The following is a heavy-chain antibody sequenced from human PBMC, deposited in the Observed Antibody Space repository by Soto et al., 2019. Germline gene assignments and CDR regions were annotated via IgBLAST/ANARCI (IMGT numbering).Heavy chain of an antibody. D-gene: IGHD2-15*01. CDR3: ARGGCSGGSCYFAFDI. J-gene: IGHJ3*02. Sequence: EVQLVESGGGLVKPGGSLRLSCAASGFTFSSYSMNWVRQAPGKGLEWVSSISSSSSYISYADSVKGRFTISRDNAKNSLYLQMNSLRAEDTAVYYCARGGCSGGSCYFAFDIWGQGTMATVSS. V-gene: IGHV3-21*01. CDR1: GFTFSSYS. CDR2: ISSSSSYI.